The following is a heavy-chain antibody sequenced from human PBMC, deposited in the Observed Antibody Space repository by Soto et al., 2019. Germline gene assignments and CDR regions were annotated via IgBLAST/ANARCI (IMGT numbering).Heavy chain of an antibody. Sequence: QVQLVQSGAEVKKPGSSVKVSCKASGGTFSSYAINWVRQAPGQGLEWMGGIIPIFATADHAQKLQGRVTITADESTSTADMELSSLRSEDTAVYYCAQCLLGVNYYYGMDVWGQGTTVTVSS. D-gene: IGHD3-16*01. CDR1: GGTFSSYA. CDR2: IIPIFATA. J-gene: IGHJ6*02. CDR3: AQCLLGVNYYYGMDV. V-gene: IGHV1-69*12.